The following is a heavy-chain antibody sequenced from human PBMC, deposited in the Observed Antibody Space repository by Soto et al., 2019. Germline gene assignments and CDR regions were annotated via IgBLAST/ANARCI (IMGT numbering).Heavy chain of an antibody. CDR3: ARSYDFWSGYYERWFDP. V-gene: IGHV1-2*04. CDR1: GYTFTGYY. CDR2: INPNSGGT. Sequence: ASVKVSCKASGYTFTGYYMHWVRQAPGQGLEWMGWINPNSGGTNYAQKFQGWVTMTRDTSISTAYMELSRLRSDDTAVYYCARSYDFWSGYYERWFDPWGQGTLVTVSS. J-gene: IGHJ5*02. D-gene: IGHD3-3*01.